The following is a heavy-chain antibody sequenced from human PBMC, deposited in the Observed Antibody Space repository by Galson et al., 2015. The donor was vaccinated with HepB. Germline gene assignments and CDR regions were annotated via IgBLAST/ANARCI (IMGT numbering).Heavy chain of an antibody. CDR2: ISSSTSYT. Sequence: SLRLSCAASGFTFSDYYMNWIRQAPGKGLEWVSYISSSTSYTNYADSVKGRFTISRDNAKKSLYLQMNSLRAEDTAVYYCTRATVTTSPLDYWGQGTLVTVSS. CDR1: GFTFSDYY. D-gene: IGHD4-17*01. CDR3: TRATVTTSPLDY. V-gene: IGHV3-11*06. J-gene: IGHJ4*02.